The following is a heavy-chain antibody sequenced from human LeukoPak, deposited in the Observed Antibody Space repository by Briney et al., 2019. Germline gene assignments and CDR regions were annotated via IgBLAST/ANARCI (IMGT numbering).Heavy chain of an antibody. V-gene: IGHV3-66*01. J-gene: IGHJ3*02. CDR3: ARDRVYYYDSSGYYPDAFDI. D-gene: IGHD3-22*01. CDR1: GFTVSSNY. Sequence: GGSLRLSCAASGFTVSSNYMSWVRQAPGQGLEWVSVIYSGGSTYYADSVKGRFTISRDNSKNTLYLQMNSLRAEDTAVYYCARDRVYYYDSSGYYPDAFDIWGQGTMVTVSS. CDR2: IYSGGST.